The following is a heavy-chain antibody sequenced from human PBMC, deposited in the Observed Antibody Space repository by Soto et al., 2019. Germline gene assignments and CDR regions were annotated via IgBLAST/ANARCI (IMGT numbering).Heavy chain of an antibody. CDR1: GGTFSSYA. Sequence: QVQLVQSGAEVKKPGSSVKVSCKASGGTFSSYAISWVRQAPGQVLAWMGGIIPIFGTANYAQKFQGRVTITADKSTSTAYMELSSMSSEDTAVYYCARAMTPWSGYYTGPHYYYYYGMDVWGQGTTVTVSS. J-gene: IGHJ6*02. CDR3: ARAMTPWSGYYTGPHYYYYYGMDV. D-gene: IGHD3-3*01. CDR2: IIPIFGTA. V-gene: IGHV1-69*06.